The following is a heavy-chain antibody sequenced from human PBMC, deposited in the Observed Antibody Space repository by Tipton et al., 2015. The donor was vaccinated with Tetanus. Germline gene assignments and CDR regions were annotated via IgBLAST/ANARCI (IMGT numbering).Heavy chain of an antibody. CDR2: IYFSGST. CDR3: ARDQARGARGWNYFDC. Sequence: GLVKPSQTLSLTCTVSGGSIGRGGYYWSWIRQHPGKGLEWIGDIYFSGSTYYNPSLKSRVTILVDTSKNQFSLKLKPVTAADTAVYYCARDQARGARGWNYFDCWGQGTLVTVSS. CDR1: GGSIGRGGYY. V-gene: IGHV4-31*03. D-gene: IGHD1-26*01. J-gene: IGHJ4*02.